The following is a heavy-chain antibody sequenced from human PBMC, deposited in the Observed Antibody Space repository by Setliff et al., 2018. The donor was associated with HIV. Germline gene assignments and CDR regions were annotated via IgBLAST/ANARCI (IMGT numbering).Heavy chain of an antibody. CDR1: GYTFTSYD. D-gene: IGHD3-16*01. V-gene: IGHV1-8*02. J-gene: IGHJ4*02. CDR2: MNPNSGNT. CDR3: AWGTQRPIDS. Sequence: GASVKVSCKASGYTFTSYDINWVRQATGQGLGWMGWMNPNSGNTGYAQKFQGRVTMTRNTPISTAYMELSSLRSEDTAMYFCAWGTQRPIDSWGQGTLVTVSS.